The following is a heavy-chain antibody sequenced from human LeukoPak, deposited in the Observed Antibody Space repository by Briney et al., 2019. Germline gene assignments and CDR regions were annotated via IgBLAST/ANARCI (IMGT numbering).Heavy chain of an antibody. V-gene: IGHV4-59*08. CDR2: IYYSGST. CDR1: GGSISSYY. Sequence: SETLSLTCTVSGGSISSYYWSWIRQPPGKGLEWIGYIYYSGSTDYNPSLQSRVSISVDTSKNQFALKLTSVTAADTAVYYCARNRYYYYGLDVRGQGTTVTVSS. D-gene: IGHD1-14*01. J-gene: IGHJ6*02. CDR3: ARNRYYYYGLDV.